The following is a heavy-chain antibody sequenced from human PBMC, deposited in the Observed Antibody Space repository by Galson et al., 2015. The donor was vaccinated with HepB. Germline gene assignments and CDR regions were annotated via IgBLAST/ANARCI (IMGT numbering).Heavy chain of an antibody. V-gene: IGHV1-8*01. CDR1: GYTFTSYD. D-gene: IGHD3-3*01. Sequence: SVKVSCKASGYTFTSYDINWVRQATGQGLEWMGWMNPNSGNTGYAQKFQGRVTMTRNTSISTAYMELSSLRSEDTAVYYCARGQDATLDYDFWSGYYTWAPTYYYYYYMDVWGKGTTVTVSS. CDR2: MNPNSGNT. J-gene: IGHJ6*03. CDR3: ARGQDATLDYDFWSGYYTWAPTYYYYYYMDV.